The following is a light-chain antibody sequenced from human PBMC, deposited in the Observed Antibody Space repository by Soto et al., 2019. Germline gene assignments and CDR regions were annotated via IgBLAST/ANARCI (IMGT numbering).Light chain of an antibody. V-gene: IGKV3-20*01. CDR3: HQYGSSQT. Sequence: EIVFTQSPGTLSLSPGERATLSCRASQTVGSSFLAWFQHKPGQAPRLLIYGASTRATGIPDRFSGSGSGTDFTLTISRLEPEDFAVYYCHQYGSSQTLGQGTKVDIK. J-gene: IGKJ1*01. CDR1: QTVGSSF. CDR2: GAS.